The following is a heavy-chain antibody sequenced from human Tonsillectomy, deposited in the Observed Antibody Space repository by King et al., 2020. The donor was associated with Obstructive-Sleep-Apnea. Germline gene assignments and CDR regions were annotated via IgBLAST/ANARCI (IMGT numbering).Heavy chain of an antibody. J-gene: IGHJ3*02. CDR2: IYYTWST. D-gene: IGHD5-18*01. V-gene: IGHV4-39*07. CDR3: ASVRYSYGYLSAFDI. Sequence: QLQESGPGLVKPSETLSLTCTVSVGSISSSSYYWGWIRQPPGKGLEWIESIYYTWSTYYNPSLKSRVTISVDTSKNQFSLKLSSVTAADTAVYYCASVRYSYGYLSAFDIWGQGTMVTVSS. CDR1: VGSISSSSYY.